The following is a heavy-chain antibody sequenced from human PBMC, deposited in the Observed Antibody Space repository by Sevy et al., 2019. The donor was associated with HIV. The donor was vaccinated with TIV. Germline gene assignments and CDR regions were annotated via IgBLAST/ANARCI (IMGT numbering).Heavy chain of an antibody. CDR3: ARAPPVRSGDDSLNWFDP. CDR1: YGPISAYY. J-gene: IGHJ5*02. CDR2: IHYSGST. V-gene: IGHV4-59*01. D-gene: IGHD5-12*01. Sequence: SETLSLTCSVSYGPISAYYWNWIRQSPGKGLEWIGYIHYSGSTNYNPSFKSRVTMSLDTSKNQFSLQVNAVTAADTALYYCARAPPVRSGDDSLNWFDPWGRGTLVTVSS.